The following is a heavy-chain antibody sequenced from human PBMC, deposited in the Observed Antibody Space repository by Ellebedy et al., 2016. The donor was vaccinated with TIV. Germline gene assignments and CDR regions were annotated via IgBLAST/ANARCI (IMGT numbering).Heavy chain of an antibody. CDR2: FWYDGINK. D-gene: IGHD6-19*01. Sequence: GESPKISCAASGFTFSSYAMHWVRQAPGKGLEWVSVFWYDGINKYYADSVKGRFTISRDNSKNTLFLQMNSLRVEDTAVYYCAKELKEGSSDYWGQGTLVTVSS. J-gene: IGHJ4*02. V-gene: IGHV3-33*06. CDR3: AKELKEGSSDY. CDR1: GFTFSSYA.